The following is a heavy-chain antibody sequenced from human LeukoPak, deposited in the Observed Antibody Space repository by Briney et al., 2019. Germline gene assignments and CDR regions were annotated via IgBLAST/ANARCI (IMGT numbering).Heavy chain of an antibody. J-gene: IGHJ4*02. CDR2: ISAYNGNT. Sequence: ASVTVSCKASGYTFTSYGISWVRQAPGQGLEWMGWISAYNGNTNYAQKLQGRVTMTTDTSTSTAYMELRSLRSDDTAVYYCARDLMRVNYDSSGYPIYWGQGTLVTVSS. D-gene: IGHD3-22*01. CDR3: ARDLMRVNYDSSGYPIY. CDR1: GYTFTSYG. V-gene: IGHV1-18*01.